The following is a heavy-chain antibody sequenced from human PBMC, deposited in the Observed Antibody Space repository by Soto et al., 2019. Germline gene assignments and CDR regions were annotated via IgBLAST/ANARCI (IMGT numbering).Heavy chain of an antibody. J-gene: IGHJ5*02. V-gene: IGHV1-69*13. CDR2: ILPMFGTV. D-gene: IGHD2-21*01. CDR1: GGSFSNIA. CDR3: AIGGYIDVVVPGRWFDP. Sequence: ASVKVSCKASGGSFSNIALNWVRQAPGQGLEWMGGILPMFGTVKYAQKFQARVTIAADVSTGAAYMELRSLISEDTAVYYCAIGGYIDVVVPGRWFDPWGQGLLVTVSS.